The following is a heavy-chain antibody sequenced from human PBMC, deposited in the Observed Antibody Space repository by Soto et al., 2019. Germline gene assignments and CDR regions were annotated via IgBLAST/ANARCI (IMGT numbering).Heavy chain of an antibody. J-gene: IGHJ4*02. Sequence: AASVKVSCKVSGYTLTELSIHWVRQAPGEGLEWMGGFDLENGETIYAQRFQGRVTMTEESSADTPYMELSSLRSEDTAAYYPEIPVPRSNRFDNWGQGTMVTVSS. CDR3: EIPVPRSNRFDN. D-gene: IGHD6-13*01. V-gene: IGHV1-24*01. CDR1: GYTLTELS. CDR2: FDLENGET.